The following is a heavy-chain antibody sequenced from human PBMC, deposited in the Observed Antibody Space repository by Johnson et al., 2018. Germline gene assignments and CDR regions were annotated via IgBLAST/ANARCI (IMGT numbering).Heavy chain of an antibody. CDR1: GFTFDDYA. CDR3: AKDISGSGSYLHYYYGMDV. J-gene: IGHJ6*02. Sequence: EVQLVESGGGLVQPGRSLRLSCAASGFTFDDYAMHWVRPAPGKGLEWVSGISWNSGSIGYADSVKGRFIISRDNAKNSLYLQMNSLRAEDTALYYCAKDISGSGSYLHYYYGMDVWGQGTTVTVSS. CDR2: ISWNSGSI. V-gene: IGHV3-9*01. D-gene: IGHD3-10*01.